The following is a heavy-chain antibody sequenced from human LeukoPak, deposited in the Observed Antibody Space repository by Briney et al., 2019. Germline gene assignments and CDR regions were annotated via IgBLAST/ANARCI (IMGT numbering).Heavy chain of an antibody. CDR1: GYTFTGYY. D-gene: IGHD2-8*02. CDR2: INPNSGGT. CDR3: ARGTGGSLSSIDK. V-gene: IGHV1-2*02. J-gene: IGHJ4*02. Sequence: GASVKVSCKASGYTFTGYYMHWVRQAPGQGLEWMGWINPNSGGTNYAQKFQGRVTMTRDTSITTVSLELTSLRSDDTAVYYCARGTGGSLSSIDKWGQGALVTVSS.